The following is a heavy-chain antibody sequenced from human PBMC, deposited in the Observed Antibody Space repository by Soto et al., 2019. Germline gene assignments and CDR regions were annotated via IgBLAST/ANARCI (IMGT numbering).Heavy chain of an antibody. Sequence: EVQLVESGGGLVQPGGSLRLSCAGSGFSFSTYDMDWVRQATGKGLEWVSSIGTAGDTYYEDSVRGRFTISRENAKNSFYLEMKNLRVGDTAVYYCSRWFRTTSYGMDVWGRGTTVTVSS. CDR2: IGTAGDT. D-gene: IGHD4-4*01. V-gene: IGHV3-13*01. CDR1: GFSFSTYD. CDR3: SRWFRTTSYGMDV. J-gene: IGHJ6*02.